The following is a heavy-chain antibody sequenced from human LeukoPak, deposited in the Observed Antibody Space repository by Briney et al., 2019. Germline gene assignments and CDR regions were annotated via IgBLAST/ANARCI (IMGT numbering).Heavy chain of an antibody. CDR1: GYTFTSYY. CDR3: ARNGVGSGSYEPASYFYYMDV. J-gene: IGHJ6*03. D-gene: IGHD3-10*01. CDR2: INPSGGGT. V-gene: IGHV1-46*01. Sequence: ASAKVSCKASGYTFTSYYTHWVRRAPGQGLEWMGIINPSGGGTTYAPKFQGRVTMTRDTSTSTVYMELSSLTSDDTAVYYCARNGVGSGSYEPASYFYYMDVWGKGTTVTVSS.